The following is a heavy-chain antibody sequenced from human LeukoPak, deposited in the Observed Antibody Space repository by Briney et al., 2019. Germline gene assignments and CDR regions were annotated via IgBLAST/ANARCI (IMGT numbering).Heavy chain of an antibody. CDR1: GYSSSRGYY. J-gene: IGHJ5*02. Sequence: SETLSLTCNVSGYSSSRGYYWGWIRQPPGKGLEWIGSVHHTGSTYYNPSLRSRVSISVDKSTNHISLEVTSVTAADTAVYYCARDWGFGDSEDWFDPWGQGTLVTVSS. CDR2: VHHTGST. D-gene: IGHD3-10*01. CDR3: ARDWGFGDSEDWFDP. V-gene: IGHV4-38-2*02.